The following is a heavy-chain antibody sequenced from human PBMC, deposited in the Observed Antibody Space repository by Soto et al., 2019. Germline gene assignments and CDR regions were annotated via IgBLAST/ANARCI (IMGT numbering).Heavy chain of an antibody. CDR3: AAYGHRGTYGY. V-gene: IGHV1-24*01. Sequence: QVQLVQSGAEVKKPGASVKVSCKVSGYTLTELSMHWVRQAPGKGLEWMGGFDPEGGETIYAQKFQGRVTRTEDKSTDTAYMELGRLRCGGRGVYYCAAYGHRGTYGYRGQGTLVT. CDR1: GYTLTELS. CDR2: FDPEGGET. D-gene: IGHD3-10*01. J-gene: IGHJ4*02.